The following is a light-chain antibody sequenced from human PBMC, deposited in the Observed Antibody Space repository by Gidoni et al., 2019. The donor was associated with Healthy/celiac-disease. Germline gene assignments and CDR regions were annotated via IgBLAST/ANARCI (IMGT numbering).Light chain of an antibody. Sequence: DIQMTQSPSSLSASVGDRVTITCQASQDISNYLNWYQQKPGKAPKLLIYDASNLETGGPSRFSGSGSGTDFTFTISSLQPEDIATYYCQQYDNPPLSFGGGTKVEIK. J-gene: IGKJ4*01. CDR3: QQYDNPPLS. CDR1: QDISNY. CDR2: DAS. V-gene: IGKV1-33*01.